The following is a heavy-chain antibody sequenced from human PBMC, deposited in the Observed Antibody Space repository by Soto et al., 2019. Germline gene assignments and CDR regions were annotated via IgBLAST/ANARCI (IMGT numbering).Heavy chain of an antibody. J-gene: IGHJ3*01. Sequence: EVQLLESGGGLVRPGGSLRLSCAASGFTFYNYAVNWVRQAPGKGLEWVSTISGGGDGTYYADSVKGRFTISRDNSRNTVYLQMNSLRAEDTAVYYCAKKGLGSLATYCTTGDCHYAFDVWGQGTLVTVSS. CDR3: AKKGLGSLATYCTTGDCHYAFDV. V-gene: IGHV3-23*01. CDR1: GFTFYNYA. CDR2: ISGGGDGT. D-gene: IGHD2-8*01.